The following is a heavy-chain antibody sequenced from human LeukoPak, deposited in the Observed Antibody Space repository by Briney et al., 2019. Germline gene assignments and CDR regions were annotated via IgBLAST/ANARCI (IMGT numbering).Heavy chain of an antibody. CDR2: ISDSGHDT. CDR3: ATGEYYFDF. Sequence: GGSLRLSCAASGFTFPNYDMSWVRQAPGKGLEWVSTISDSGHDTSYADSVKGLFTISRDNSKNTLYLQMSSLRAEDTALYYCATGEYYFDFWGQGTLVTVSS. CDR1: GFTFPNYD. J-gene: IGHJ4*02. V-gene: IGHV3-23*01. D-gene: IGHD3-16*01.